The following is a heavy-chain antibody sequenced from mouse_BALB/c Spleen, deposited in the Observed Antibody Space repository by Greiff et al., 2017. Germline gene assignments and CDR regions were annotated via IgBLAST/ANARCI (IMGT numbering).Heavy chain of an antibody. CDR3: ARLGGNYSWFAY. D-gene: IGHD2-1*01. CDR1: GFTFSSYG. Sequence: EVQVVESGGDLVKPGGSLKLSCAASGFTFSSYGMSWVRQTPDKRLEWVATISSGGSYTYYPDSVKGRFTISRDNAKNTLYLQMSSLKSEDTAMYYCARLGGNYSWFAYWGQGTLVTVSA. J-gene: IGHJ3*01. CDR2: ISSGGSYT. V-gene: IGHV5-6*01.